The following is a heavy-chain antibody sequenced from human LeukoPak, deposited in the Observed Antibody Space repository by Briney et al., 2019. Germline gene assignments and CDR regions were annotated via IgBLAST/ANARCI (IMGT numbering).Heavy chain of an antibody. CDR3: ARGSLATVDRYNWFDP. V-gene: IGHV4-38-2*01. Sequence: SETLSLTCAVSAYSIRSGYYWGWIRQPPGKGLEWIGSIYYSGSTYYNPSLKSRVTMSVDTSRNQFSLKLSSVTAADTAVYYCARGSLATVDRYNWFDPWGQGTLVTVSS. D-gene: IGHD3-3*02. CDR1: AYSIRSGYY. J-gene: IGHJ5*02. CDR2: IYYSGST.